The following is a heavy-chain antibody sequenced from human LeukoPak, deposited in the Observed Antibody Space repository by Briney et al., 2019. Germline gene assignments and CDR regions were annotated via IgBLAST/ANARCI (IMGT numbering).Heavy chain of an antibody. CDR3: ARGQLSRVGFDP. J-gene: IGHJ5*02. CDR1: GNTFGSSD. Sequence: ASVKVSCKASGNTFGSSDINWVRQAPGQGLEWMGWMNPISGNTGYVQKFQGRVIMTRDTSISTAYMELRSLRSDDTAVYYCARGQLSRVGFDPWGQGTLVTVSS. CDR2: MNPISGNT. V-gene: IGHV1-8*01. D-gene: IGHD1-26*01.